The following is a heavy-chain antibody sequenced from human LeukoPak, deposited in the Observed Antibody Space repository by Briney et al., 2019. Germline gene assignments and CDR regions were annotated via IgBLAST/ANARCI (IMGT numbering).Heavy chain of an antibody. CDR2: ISYDGTNT. Sequence: PGGSLRLSCAASGFTFSSYWMSWVRQAPGKGLEWVAVISYDGTNTNYGDSLKGRFTISRDNSKNTLYLQMNSLRAEDTAVYYCARGSEGSCSSISCPRYFQHWGQGTLVTVSS. CDR1: GFTFSSYW. J-gene: IGHJ1*01. CDR3: ARGSEGSCSSISCPRYFQH. V-gene: IGHV3-30-3*01. D-gene: IGHD2-2*01.